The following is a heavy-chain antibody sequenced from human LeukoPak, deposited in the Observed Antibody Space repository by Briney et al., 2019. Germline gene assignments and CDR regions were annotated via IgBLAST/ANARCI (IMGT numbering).Heavy chain of an antibody. CDR3: ARLWGPHYDPEDYSLITDAFDI. Sequence: GESLKISCQGSGYIFTNYWIAWVRQMPGKGLEWMGVIYPGDSDIRYTPSFQGQVTISADKSISTAYLQWSSLKASDTAMYYCARLWGPHYDPEDYSLITDAFDIWGQGTMVTVSS. V-gene: IGHV5-51*01. J-gene: IGHJ3*02. D-gene: IGHD3-16*01. CDR1: GYIFTNYW. CDR2: IYPGDSDI.